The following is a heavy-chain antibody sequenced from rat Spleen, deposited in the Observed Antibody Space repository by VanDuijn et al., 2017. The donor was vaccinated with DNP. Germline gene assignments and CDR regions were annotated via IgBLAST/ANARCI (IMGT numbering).Heavy chain of an antibody. Sequence: EVQLVESGGGLVQPGGSLKLSCAASGFTFSRFPMAWVRQAPTQGLEWVAGMSASGNTTHYRDSVKGRLTISRDNARSTLYLQMNSLRSEDMATYYCVRWNSGHFDYWGQGVMVTVSS. J-gene: IGHJ2*01. CDR1: GFTFSRFP. D-gene: IGHD4-3*01. CDR3: VRWNSGHFDY. V-gene: IGHV5-46*01. CDR2: MSASGNTT.